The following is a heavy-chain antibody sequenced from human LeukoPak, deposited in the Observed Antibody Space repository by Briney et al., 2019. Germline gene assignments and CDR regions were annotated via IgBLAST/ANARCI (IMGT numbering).Heavy chain of an antibody. CDR2: IKQDGSEK. CDR1: GFIFSSYW. V-gene: IGHV3-7*01. J-gene: IGHJ4*02. D-gene: IGHD3-9*01. Sequence: PGGSLRLSCVASGFIFSSYWMTWVRQAPGKGLEWEANIKQDGSEKYYVDSVKGRFTISRDNAKNSLYLQMNSLRAEDTAVYFCARHLYVDFLTGYPHYWGQGTLVTVSS. CDR3: ARHLYVDFLTGYPHY.